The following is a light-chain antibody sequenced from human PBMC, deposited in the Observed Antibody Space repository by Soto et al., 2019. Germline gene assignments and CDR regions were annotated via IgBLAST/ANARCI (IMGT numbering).Light chain of an antibody. V-gene: IGKV3-15*01. Sequence: EIVMTQSPATLSVSPGERATLSCRASQSVYNNLAWYQQKPGQAPRLLIYGASTRATGIPARFSGSGSGTEFTLTISSLQSEDFAVYYCQRYYAAPYTFGQGTKLEIK. J-gene: IGKJ2*01. CDR1: QSVYNN. CDR2: GAS. CDR3: QRYYAAPYT.